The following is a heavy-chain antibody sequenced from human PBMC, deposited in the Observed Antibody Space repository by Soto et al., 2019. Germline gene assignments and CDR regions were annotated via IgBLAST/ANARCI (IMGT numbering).Heavy chain of an antibody. CDR2: IDWDDDK. J-gene: IGHJ4*02. CDR1: GFSLSTSVMR. CDR3: ARMFHCSGGTCTFDY. D-gene: IGHD2-15*01. V-gene: IGHV2-70*04. Sequence: SGPTLVNPTQTLTLTCTFSGFSLSTSVMRVSWVRHPPGKALEWLARIDWDDDKFYNTSLKTRLTISKDSSKNKVVLTMTNMDPVDTATYYCARMFHCSGGTCTFDYWGQGALVTVSS.